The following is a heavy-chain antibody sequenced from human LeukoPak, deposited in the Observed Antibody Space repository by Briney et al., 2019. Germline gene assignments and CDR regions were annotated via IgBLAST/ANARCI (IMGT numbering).Heavy chain of an antibody. CDR3: ARREEQQPLLY. CDR2: INHSEST. D-gene: IGHD6-13*01. V-gene: IGHV4-34*01. J-gene: IGHJ4*02. Sequence: PSETLSLTCAVYGGSFSGYYWSWIRQPPGKGLEWIGEINHSESTNYNPSLKSRVTISVDTSKNQFSLKLNSVTAADTAVYYCARREEQQPLLYWGQGNLVTVSS. CDR1: GGSFSGYY.